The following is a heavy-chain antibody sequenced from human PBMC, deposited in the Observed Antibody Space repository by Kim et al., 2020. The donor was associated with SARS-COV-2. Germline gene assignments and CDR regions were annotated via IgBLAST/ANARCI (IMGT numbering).Heavy chain of an antibody. Sequence: SETLSLTCTVSGGSISSGGYYWSWIRQHPGKGLEWIGYIYYSGSTYYNPSLKSRVTISVDTSKNQFSLKLSSVTAADTAVYYCAGLVRGVTPPMDVWGQGTTVTVSS. J-gene: IGHJ6*02. CDR3: AGLVRGVTPPMDV. CDR1: GGSISSGGYY. CDR2: IYYSGST. D-gene: IGHD3-10*01. V-gene: IGHV4-31*03.